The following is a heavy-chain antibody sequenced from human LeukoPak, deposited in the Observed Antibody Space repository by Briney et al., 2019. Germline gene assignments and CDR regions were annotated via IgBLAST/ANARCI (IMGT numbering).Heavy chain of an antibody. CDR1: GFTFSTYD. V-gene: IGHV3-13*04. Sequence: GGSLRLSCAASGFTFSTYDMHWVRQAAGKGLEWVSAIDTAGGTYYPGSVKGRFTISRENTKNSLYLQMNSVRAGDTAVYYCIRESNFYDSSTSPGYFDLWGRGTLVTVSS. CDR3: IRESNFYDSSTSPGYFDL. J-gene: IGHJ2*01. CDR2: IDTAGGT. D-gene: IGHD3-22*01.